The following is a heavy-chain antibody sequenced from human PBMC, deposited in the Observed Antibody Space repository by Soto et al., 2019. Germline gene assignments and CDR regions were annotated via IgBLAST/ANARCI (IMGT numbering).Heavy chain of an antibody. CDR3: ARDRGSYGMDV. CDR2: VSPIGTP. CDR1: GDSVSGGYY. Sequence: QVQLQESGPGLVKPSQTLSLTCTVSGDSVSGGYYWSWVRQRPRKGLEWIGYVSPIGTPYYSPSLNSRVSISIDTSKNPLSLEVRSVNAADTAVYYCARDRGSYGMDVWGQGTTVTVSS. J-gene: IGHJ6*02. V-gene: IGHV4-31*03.